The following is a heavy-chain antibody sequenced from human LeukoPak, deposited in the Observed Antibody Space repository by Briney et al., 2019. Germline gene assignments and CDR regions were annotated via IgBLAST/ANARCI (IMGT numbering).Heavy chain of an antibody. Sequence: SETLSLTCTVSGGSMSSYYWSWIRQPAGEGLEWIGRFYNSGSTNYNPSLKSRVTMSIDTSKNQFSLKLHSVTAADTAIYYCARGHSGYDDYWGQGTLVTVSS. CDR2: FYNSGST. J-gene: IGHJ4*02. CDR1: GGSMSSYY. D-gene: IGHD5-12*01. V-gene: IGHV4-4*07. CDR3: ARGHSGYDDY.